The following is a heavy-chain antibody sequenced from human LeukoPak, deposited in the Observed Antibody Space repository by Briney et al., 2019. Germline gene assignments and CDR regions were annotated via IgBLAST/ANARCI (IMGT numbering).Heavy chain of an antibody. D-gene: IGHD1-7*01. CDR2: ISYDGSNK. J-gene: IGHJ4*02. CDR1: GFTFSSYG. V-gene: IGHV3-30*18. CDR3: AKDKGWNYYFDY. Sequence: GGSLRLSCAASGFTFSSYGMHWVRQAPGKGLEWVAVISYDGSNKYYADSVKGRFTISRDNAKNSLYLQMNSLRAEDTASYYCAKDKGWNYYFDYWGQGTLVTVSS.